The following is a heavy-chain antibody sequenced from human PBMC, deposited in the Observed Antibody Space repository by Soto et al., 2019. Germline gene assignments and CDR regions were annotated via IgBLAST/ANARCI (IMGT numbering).Heavy chain of an antibody. D-gene: IGHD6-19*01. Sequence: QVQLQESGPGLVKPSGTLSLTCAVSGGSISSSNWWSWVRQPPGKGLEWIGEIYHSESTNNNPSLKRRVTMSVDKSKHQFSLKLSSVTAADTAVYYCASTASYRSGWYQDYWGQGTLVTVSS. CDR2: IYHSEST. V-gene: IGHV4-4*02. CDR1: GGSISSSNW. CDR3: ASTASYRSGWYQDY. J-gene: IGHJ4*02.